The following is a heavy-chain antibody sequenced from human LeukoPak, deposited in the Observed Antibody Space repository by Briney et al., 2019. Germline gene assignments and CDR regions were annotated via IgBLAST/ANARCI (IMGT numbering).Heavy chain of an antibody. J-gene: IGHJ3*02. Sequence: KPSETLSLTCTVSGGSISSYYRSWIRQPPGKGLEWIGYIYYSGSTNYNPSLKSRVTISVDTSKNQFSLKLSSVTAADTAVYYCARVGWYYYDSSGYYFDAFDIWGQGTMVTVSS. V-gene: IGHV4-59*01. D-gene: IGHD3-22*01. CDR2: IYYSGST. CDR3: ARVGWYYYDSSGYYFDAFDI. CDR1: GGSISSYY.